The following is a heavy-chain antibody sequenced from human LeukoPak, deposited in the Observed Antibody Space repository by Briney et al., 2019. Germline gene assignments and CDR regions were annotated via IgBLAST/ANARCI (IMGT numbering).Heavy chain of an antibody. CDR2: INPSGGST. D-gene: IGHD3-22*01. V-gene: IGHV1-46*01. Sequence: EASVKVSCKASGYTFTSYYMHWVRQAPGQGLEWMGIINPSGGSTSYAQKFQGRVTMTRDTSTSTVYMELSSLRSEDTAVYYCARDQDRAFTMIVAFDYWGQGTLVTVSS. CDR1: GYTFTSYY. J-gene: IGHJ4*02. CDR3: ARDQDRAFTMIVAFDY.